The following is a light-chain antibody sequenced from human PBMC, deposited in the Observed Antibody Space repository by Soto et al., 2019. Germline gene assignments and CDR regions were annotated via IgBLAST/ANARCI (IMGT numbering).Light chain of an antibody. J-gene: IGKJ5*01. CDR3: QQRSAWPQIT. CDR2: DAS. CDR1: QSVRSY. V-gene: IGKV3-11*01. Sequence: EVVLSQSAATLSLYTGERATLSCRASQSVRSYLAWYQQKHGQAPRLLIYDASNRATGIPARFSGSGSGTDFTLTISSLDPEDFAVYYCQQRSAWPQITFGQGTRLEIK.